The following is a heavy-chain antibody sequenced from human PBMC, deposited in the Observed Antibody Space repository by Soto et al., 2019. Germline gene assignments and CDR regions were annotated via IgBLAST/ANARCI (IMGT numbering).Heavy chain of an antibody. Sequence: PGGSLRLSCAASGFTVSSNYMSWVRQAPGKGLEWVLVIYSGGSTYYADSVKGRFTISRDNSKNTLYLQMNSLRAEDTAVYYCARHLPYYYDSSGYYAAFGYGMDVWGQGTTVTVSS. CDR1: GFTVSSNY. D-gene: IGHD3-22*01. CDR2: IYSGGST. V-gene: IGHV3-53*01. J-gene: IGHJ6*02. CDR3: ARHLPYYYDSSGYYAAFGYGMDV.